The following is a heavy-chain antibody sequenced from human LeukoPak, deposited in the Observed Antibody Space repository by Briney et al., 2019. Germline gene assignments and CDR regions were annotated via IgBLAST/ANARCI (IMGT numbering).Heavy chain of an antibody. J-gene: IGHJ4*02. V-gene: IGHV1-18*01. CDR1: GYTFTSYG. CDR3: ARYDPDYGGNSAFDY. CDR2: ISAYNGNT. Sequence: GASVKVSCKASGYTFTSYGISWVRQAPGRGLEWMGWISAYNGNTNYAQKLQGRVTMTTDTSTSTAYMELRGLRSDDTAVYYCARYDPDYGGNSAFDYWGQGTLVTVSS. D-gene: IGHD4-23*01.